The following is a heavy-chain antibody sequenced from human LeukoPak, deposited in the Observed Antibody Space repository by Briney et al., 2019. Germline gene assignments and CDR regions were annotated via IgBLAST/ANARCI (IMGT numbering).Heavy chain of an antibody. CDR1: GFTFSSYE. J-gene: IGHJ4*02. CDR3: ARESIAVAGAPFDY. V-gene: IGHV3-48*03. CDR2: ISSGSTI. D-gene: IGHD6-19*01. Sequence: PGGALRLSCAASGFTFSSYEMNGVRQAPGKGLEWVSYISSGSTIYDADSVKGRFTISRDNAKNSLHLQMNSLRAEDTAVYYCARESIAVAGAPFDYWGQGTLVTVSS.